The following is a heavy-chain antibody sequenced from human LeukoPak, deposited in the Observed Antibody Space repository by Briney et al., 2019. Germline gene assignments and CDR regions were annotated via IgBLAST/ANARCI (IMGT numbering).Heavy chain of an antibody. D-gene: IGHD3-3*01. Sequence: PGGSLRLSCAASGFTFSSYAMHWVRQAPGKWLEWVAVISYDGSNKYYADSVKGRFTISRDNSKNALYLQMNSLRAEDTAVYYCTKSDWFDPWGQGTLVTVSS. CDR3: TKSDWFDP. J-gene: IGHJ5*02. V-gene: IGHV3-30-3*01. CDR1: GFTFSSYA. CDR2: ISYDGSNK.